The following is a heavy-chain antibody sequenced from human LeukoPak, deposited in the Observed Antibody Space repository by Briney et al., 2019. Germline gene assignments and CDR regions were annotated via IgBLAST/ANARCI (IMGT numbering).Heavy chain of an antibody. Sequence: GGSLRLSCAASGFTFSSYAMSWVRQAPGKGLEWVANIKQDESKRYYVDSVEGRFTISRDNAKNSLYLQINSLRAEDTAVYYCARRRSGSPRGVAFDIWGQGTMVTVSS. CDR1: GFTFSSYA. CDR2: IKQDESKR. CDR3: ARRRSGSPRGVAFDI. V-gene: IGHV3-7*01. D-gene: IGHD1-26*01. J-gene: IGHJ3*02.